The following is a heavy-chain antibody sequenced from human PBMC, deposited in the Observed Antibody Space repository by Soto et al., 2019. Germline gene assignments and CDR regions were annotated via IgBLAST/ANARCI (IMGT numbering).Heavy chain of an antibody. CDR1: GFSFSDHW. V-gene: IGHV3-7*01. CDR3: ARGRNRGFSPS. J-gene: IGHJ5*02. CDR2: IKEDGSQK. Sequence: EVHLVESGGGLVQPGGSLRLSCAASGFSFSDHWMNWVRQAPGKGLEWVANIKEDGSQKYYVGAVRGRFAISRDNAENSLYRNQKRLRPKDPAVFYWARGRNRGFSPSWAQGPLVPV.